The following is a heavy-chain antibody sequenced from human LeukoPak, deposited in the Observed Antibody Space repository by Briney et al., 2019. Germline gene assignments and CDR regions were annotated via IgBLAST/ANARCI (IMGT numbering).Heavy chain of an antibody. J-gene: IGHJ5*02. D-gene: IGHD7-27*01. CDR2: IYYSGST. CDR3: ARVLGQPSVDWFDP. Sequence: PSETLSLTCTVSGGLISSYYWRWIRQPPGKGLEWIGYIYYSGSTNYNPSLKSRVTISVDTSKNQFSLKLSSVTAADTAVYYCARVLGQPSVDWFDPWGQGTLVTVSS. CDR1: GGLISSYY. V-gene: IGHV4-59*01.